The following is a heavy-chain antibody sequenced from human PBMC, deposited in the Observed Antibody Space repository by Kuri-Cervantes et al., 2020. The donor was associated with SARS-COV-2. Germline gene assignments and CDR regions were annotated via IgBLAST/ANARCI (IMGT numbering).Heavy chain of an antibody. Sequence: GESLKISCAASGFTFSSYWVSWVRQAPGKGLEWVANIKQDGSEKYYVDSVKGRFTISRDNAKNSLYLQMNSLRAEDTAVYYCAREGVDIVGAPHDAFDIWGQGTMVTVSS. CDR3: AREGVDIVGAPHDAFDI. D-gene: IGHD1-26*01. CDR1: GFTFSSYW. V-gene: IGHV3-7*01. CDR2: IKQDGSEK. J-gene: IGHJ3*02.